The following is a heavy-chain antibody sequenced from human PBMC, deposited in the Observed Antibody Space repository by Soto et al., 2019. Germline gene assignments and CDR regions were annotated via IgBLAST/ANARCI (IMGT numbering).Heavy chain of an antibody. J-gene: IGHJ4*02. CDR3: AAGGGLPRYY. CDR2: IYHSGST. D-gene: IGHD5-12*01. CDR1: GGSISSGGYS. Sequence: QLQLQESGSGLVKPSQTLSLTCAVSGGSISSGGYSWSWIRQPPGKGLEWIGYIYHSGSTYYNPSVQRRVTLAVERAKNQFSLKLSSVTAADTAVYYCAAGGGLPRYYWGQGTLVTVSS. V-gene: IGHV4-30-2*01.